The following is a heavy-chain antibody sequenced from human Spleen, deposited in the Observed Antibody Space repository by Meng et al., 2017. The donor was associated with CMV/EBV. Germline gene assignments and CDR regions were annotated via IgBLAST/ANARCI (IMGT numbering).Heavy chain of an antibody. V-gene: IGHV4-30-4*08. CDR1: GDSISRGDYY. CDR3: ARVEHYGMDV. J-gene: IGHJ6*02. Sequence: SETLSLTCTVPGDSISRGDYYYNWIRQPPGKGLEWIGYSYYSGSTSYNPSLKSRVSISVDTSKNQFSLKLSSVTAADTAVYYCARVEHYGMDVWGQGTTVTVSS. CDR2: SYYSGST.